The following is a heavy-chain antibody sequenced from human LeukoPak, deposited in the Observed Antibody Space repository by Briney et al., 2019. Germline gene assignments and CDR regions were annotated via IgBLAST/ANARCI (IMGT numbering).Heavy chain of an antibody. CDR2: INRSGST. Sequence: SETLSLTCAVYGGSFIGYYWNWIRQPPGKGLEWIGEINRSGSTNYNPSLKSRLTISVDTSKNQFSLKLSSVTAADTAVYYCARGYGPWPPYYLDYWGQGTLVTVSS. V-gene: IGHV4-34*01. CDR1: GGSFIGYY. J-gene: IGHJ4*02. CDR3: ARGYGPWPPYYLDY. D-gene: IGHD3-10*01.